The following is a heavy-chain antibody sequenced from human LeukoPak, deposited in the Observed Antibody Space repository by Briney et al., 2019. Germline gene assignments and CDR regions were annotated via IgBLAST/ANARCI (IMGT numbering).Heavy chain of an antibody. D-gene: IGHD5-18*01. J-gene: IGHJ4*02. V-gene: IGHV4-34*01. Sequence: GSLRLSCAASGFTFSSYWMHWVRQAPGKGLEWIGEINHSGSTNYNPSLKSRVTISVDTSKNQFSLKLSSVTAADTAVYYCARGLSGYSYGYYFDYWGQGTLVTVSS. CDR1: GFTFSSYW. CDR2: INHSGST. CDR3: ARGLSGYSYGYYFDY.